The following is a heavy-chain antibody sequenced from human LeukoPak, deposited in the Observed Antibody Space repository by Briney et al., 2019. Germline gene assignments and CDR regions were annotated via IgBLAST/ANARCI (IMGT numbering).Heavy chain of an antibody. CDR1: GYSISSGYY. J-gene: IGHJ5*02. D-gene: IGHD6-19*01. CDR2: ICHSGST. CDR3: ARDDHFGSGWYVGWFDP. Sequence: SETLSLTCTVSGYSISSGYYWGWIRQPPGKGLEWIGSICHSGSTYYNPSLKSRVTISVDTSKNQFSLKLSSVTAADTAVYYCARDDHFGSGWYVGWFDPWGQGTLVTVSS. V-gene: IGHV4-38-2*02.